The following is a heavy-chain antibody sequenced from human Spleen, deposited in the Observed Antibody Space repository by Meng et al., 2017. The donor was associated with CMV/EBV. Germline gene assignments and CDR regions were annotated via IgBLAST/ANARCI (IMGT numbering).Heavy chain of an antibody. Sequence: ASVKVSCKASGYTFTGYYMNWVRQALGQGLEWMGWVNANSGAKDYAQKFQGRVTMTRDTSISTAYMELSRLRSDDTAVYYCARAGDSNLGFDPWGQGTLVTVSS. V-gene: IGHV1-2*02. CDR1: GYTFTGYY. CDR3: ARAGDSNLGFDP. D-gene: IGHD4-11*01. CDR2: VNANSGAK. J-gene: IGHJ5*02.